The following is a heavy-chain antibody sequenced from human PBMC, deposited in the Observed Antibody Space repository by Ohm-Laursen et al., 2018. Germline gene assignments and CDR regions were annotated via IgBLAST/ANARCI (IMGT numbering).Heavy chain of an antibody. CDR3: AREGEEAYNFDY. V-gene: IGHV3-11*04. Sequence: SLRLSCTAPGFTFSDYYMTWIRQAPGKGLEWLSFISSSGTAIVYTDSVKGRFTVSRDNAKNSQYLHMSSLRAEDTAIYYCAREGEEAYNFDYWGQGTLVTVSS. D-gene: IGHD1-26*01. CDR1: GFTFSDYY. J-gene: IGHJ4*02. CDR2: ISSSGTAI.